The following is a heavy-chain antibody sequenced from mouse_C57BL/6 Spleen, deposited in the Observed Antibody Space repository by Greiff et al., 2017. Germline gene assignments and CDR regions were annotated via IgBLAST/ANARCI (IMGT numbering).Heavy chain of an antibody. CDR1: GYTFTSYW. J-gene: IGHJ2*01. CDR3: ARYDYDVNY. D-gene: IGHD2-4*01. CDR2: IDPSDSFT. V-gene: IGHV1-69*01. Sequence: QVQLQQPGAELVMPGASVKLSCKASGYTFTSYWMHWVKHRPGQGLAWIGEIDPSDSFTKYNQKFKGKSTLTVDKSSSTAYMQLSSLTSEDYAVYYCARYDYDVNYWDQGNTPTVAS.